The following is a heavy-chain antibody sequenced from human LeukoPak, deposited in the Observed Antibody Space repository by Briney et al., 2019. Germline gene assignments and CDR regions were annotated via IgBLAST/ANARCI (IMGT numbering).Heavy chain of an antibody. CDR1: GGSISSSSYY. Sequence: NPSETLSLTCTVSGGSISSSSYYWGWIRQPPGKGLKWIGSIYYSGSTYYSPSLESRVTISVDPSKNQFSLKLSSVTAADTAVYYCSRLPEYYDSSDYYPWDYWGQGTLVTVSS. D-gene: IGHD3-22*01. J-gene: IGHJ4*02. CDR3: SRLPEYYDSSDYYPWDY. CDR2: IYYSGST. V-gene: IGHV4-39*01.